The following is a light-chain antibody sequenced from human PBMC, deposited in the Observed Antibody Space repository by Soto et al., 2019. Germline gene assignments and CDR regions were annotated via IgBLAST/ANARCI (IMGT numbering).Light chain of an antibody. CDR3: QQYGSSPGLIT. V-gene: IGKV3-20*01. CDR2: DAS. J-gene: IGKJ3*01. Sequence: EIVLTQSPGTLSLSPGERATLSCRASQSVSSYLTWYQQKPGQAPRLLIYDASSRATGIPDRFSGSGSGTDFTLTISRLEPEDFAVYYCQQYGSSPGLITFGPGTKVDIK. CDR1: QSVSSY.